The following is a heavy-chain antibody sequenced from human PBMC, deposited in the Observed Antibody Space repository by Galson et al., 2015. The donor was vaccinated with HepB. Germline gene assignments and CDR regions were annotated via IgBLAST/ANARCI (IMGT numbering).Heavy chain of an antibody. J-gene: IGHJ5*02. D-gene: IGHD2-15*01. Sequence: TLSLTCTVSGGSISSGGYYWSWIRQHPGKGLEWIGYIYYSGSTYYNPSLKSRVTISVDTSKNQFSLKLSSVTAADTAVYYCARGGVVVAALGGFDPWGQGTLVTVSS. CDR1: GGSISSGGYY. V-gene: IGHV4-31*03. CDR3: ARGGVVVAALGGFDP. CDR2: IYYSGST.